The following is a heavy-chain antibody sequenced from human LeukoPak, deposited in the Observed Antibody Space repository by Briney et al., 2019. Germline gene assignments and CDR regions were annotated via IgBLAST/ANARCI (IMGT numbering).Heavy chain of an antibody. Sequence: RASETLSLTCSVSDGSVSSSLFYWGWIRQPPGKGLEWIGNVHFGGTSHYNPSLKNRVTLSVDTSNNQFSLSLRSVTAADTAVYYCARRYGSSYFDSWGQGALVTVSS. D-gene: IGHD3-22*01. CDR1: DGSVSSSLFY. CDR2: VHFGGTS. V-gene: IGHV4-39*01. J-gene: IGHJ4*02. CDR3: ARRYGSSYFDS.